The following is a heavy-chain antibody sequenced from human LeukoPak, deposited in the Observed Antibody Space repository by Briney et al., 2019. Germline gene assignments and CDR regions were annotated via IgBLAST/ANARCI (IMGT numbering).Heavy chain of an antibody. CDR3: ARSAPYCSSTSCPYYFDY. V-gene: IGHV4-59*01. D-gene: IGHD2-2*01. CDR1: GGSISSYY. Sequence: SETLSLTCTVSGGSISSYYWSWIRQPPGKGLEWIGYIYYSGSTNYNPSLKSRVTISVDTSKNQFSLKLSSVTAADTAVYYCARSAPYCSSTSCPYYFDYWGQGTLVTVSS. J-gene: IGHJ4*02. CDR2: IYYSGST.